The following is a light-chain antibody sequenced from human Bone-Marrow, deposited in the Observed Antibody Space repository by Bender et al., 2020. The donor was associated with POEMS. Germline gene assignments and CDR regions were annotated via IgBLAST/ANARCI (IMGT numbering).Light chain of an antibody. J-gene: IGLJ3*02. CDR2: RTN. CDR1: SSNIGSNY. CDR3: ATWDDSLNGPV. Sequence: QSVLTQPPSASGTPGQRVTISCSGSSSNIGSNYVCWYQQLPATAPKLLIYRTNERPSGVPDRFSGSKSGTSASLAISGLRSEDEADYHCATWDDSLNGPVFGGGTKLTVL. V-gene: IGLV1-47*01.